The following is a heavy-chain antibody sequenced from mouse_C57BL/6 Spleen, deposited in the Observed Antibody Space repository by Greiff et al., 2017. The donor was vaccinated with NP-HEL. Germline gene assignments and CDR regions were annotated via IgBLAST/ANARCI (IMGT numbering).Heavy chain of an antibody. CDR2: IDPEDGDT. V-gene: IGHV14-1*01. CDR3: TTGPYSNYVGWYFDV. D-gene: IGHD2-5*01. J-gene: IGHJ1*03. Sequence: VQLKESGAELVRPGASVKLSCTASGFNIKDYYMHWVKQRPEQGLEWIGRIDPEDGDTEYAPKFQGKATMTADTSSNTAYLQLSSLTSEDTAVYYCTTGPYSNYVGWYFDVWGTGTTVTVSS. CDR1: GFNIKDYY.